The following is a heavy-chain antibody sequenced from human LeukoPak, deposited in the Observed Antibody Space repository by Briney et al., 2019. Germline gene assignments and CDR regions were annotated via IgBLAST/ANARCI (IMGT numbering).Heavy chain of an antibody. CDR2: IYPKSGGT. CDR3: ARVSTSGYRDWLDP. V-gene: IGHV1-2*02. J-gene: IGHJ5*02. Sequence: GASLKVSCKASGYTFADYYIHWVRQAPGQGLEWMGWIYPKSGGTNSAQKFQGRVTMTRDTSISTAYMKLSRLKFDDTAVYYCARVSTSGYRDWLDPWGQGTLVTVSS. CDR1: GYTFADYY. D-gene: IGHD3-9*01.